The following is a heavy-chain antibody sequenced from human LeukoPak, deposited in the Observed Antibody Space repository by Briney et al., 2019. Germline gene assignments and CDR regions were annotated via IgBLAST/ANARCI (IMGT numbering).Heavy chain of an antibody. CDR3: AKEQWLGQYFQH. J-gene: IGHJ1*01. CDR2: ISGSGGST. CDR1: GFTFSSYG. V-gene: IGHV3-23*01. D-gene: IGHD6-19*01. Sequence: GGSLRLSCAASGFTFSSYGMHWVRQAPGKGLEWVSAISGSGGSTYYADSVKGRFTISRDNSKNTLYLQMNSLRAEDTAVYYCAKEQWLGQYFQHWGQGTLVTVSS.